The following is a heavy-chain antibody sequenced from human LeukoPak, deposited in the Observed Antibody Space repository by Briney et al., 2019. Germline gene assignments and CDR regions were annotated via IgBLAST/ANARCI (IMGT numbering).Heavy chain of an antibody. D-gene: IGHD2-2*01. CDR3: ARGQVPAARGHNWFDP. CDR1: GCSFNDFY. J-gene: IGHJ5*02. V-gene: IGHV4-34*01. CDR2: INARGDT. Sequence: PSETLFLTCAVYGCSFNDFYWNWIRQPPGKGLDWIGEINARGDTNYNPSLKSRVTISVDTSKSQFSLSLSSMGASDTAVYYCARGQVPAARGHNWFDPWGQGTLVTVSS.